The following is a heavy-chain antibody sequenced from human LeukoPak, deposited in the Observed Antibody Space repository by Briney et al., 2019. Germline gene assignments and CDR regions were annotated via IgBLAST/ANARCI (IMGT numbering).Heavy chain of an antibody. CDR3: GKTTVGYSSGRYPGWPVDY. D-gene: IGHD2-15*01. V-gene: IGHV3-23*01. CDR1: GFTFNNYA. J-gene: IGHJ4*02. Sequence: GGSLRLSCAASGFTFNNYAMYWVRQAPGKGLEWVSGIFGSGGSAHYADSVKGPVTISRDNSKNTVYLQLDSLRVEDTAVYYCGKTTVGYSSGRYPGWPVDYWGQGTLVTVSS. CDR2: IFGSGGSA.